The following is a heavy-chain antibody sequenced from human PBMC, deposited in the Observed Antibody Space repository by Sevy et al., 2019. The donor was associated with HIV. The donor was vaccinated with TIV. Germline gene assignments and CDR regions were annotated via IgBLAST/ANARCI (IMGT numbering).Heavy chain of an antibody. CDR2: IMPSGIT. Sequence: SETLSLTCAVYGGSLSGYYWSWIRQPPGKGLEGIGEIMPSGITNYNPSLKSRVSISIDTSKNQFSLKVNSVTAADTAIYYCARGQWEHPFWGQGTQVTVSS. CDR3: ARGQWEHPF. V-gene: IGHV4-34*01. J-gene: IGHJ4*02. CDR1: GGSLSGYY. D-gene: IGHD1-26*01.